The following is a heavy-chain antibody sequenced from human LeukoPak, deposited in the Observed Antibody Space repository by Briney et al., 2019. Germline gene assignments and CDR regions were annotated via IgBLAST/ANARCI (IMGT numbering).Heavy chain of an antibody. CDR1: GFTFSSYA. D-gene: IGHD3-22*01. J-gene: IGHJ5*02. CDR3: ARDSSGYYGWFDP. CDR2: ISNTGGTT. Sequence: PGGSLRLSCAASGFTFSSYAMSWVRQAPGKGLEWVSRISNTGGTTQHAGSVKGRFTISRDNSKNSLSLEMNSLRGEDTAVYYCARDSSGYYGWFDPWGQGTLVTVSS. V-gene: IGHV3-23*01.